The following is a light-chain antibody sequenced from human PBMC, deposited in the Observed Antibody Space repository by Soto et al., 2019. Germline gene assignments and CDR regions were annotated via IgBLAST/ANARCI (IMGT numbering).Light chain of an antibody. J-gene: IGLJ1*01. CDR1: ISNIGTNS. CDR3: AAWDDNLNGPL. V-gene: IGLV1-44*01. CDR2: ADS. Sequence: QSVLTQPPSASGTPGQMVTISCSGDISNIGTNSVHWYQHLPGTAPKLVIYADSQRPSGVPDRFSGSKSGTSASLAISGLQSEDDADYLCAAWDDNLNGPLFGTGTKLTVL.